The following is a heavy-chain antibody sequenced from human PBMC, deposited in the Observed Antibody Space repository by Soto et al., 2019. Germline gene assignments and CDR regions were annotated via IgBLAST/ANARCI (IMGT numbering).Heavy chain of an antibody. CDR1: GYTFTGYY. CDR3: ARERAAGYYYYGMDV. D-gene: IGHD6-13*01. V-gene: IGHV1-2*02. J-gene: IGHJ6*02. Sequence: ASVKVSCKASGYTFTGYYMHWVRQAPGQGLEWMGWINPNSGGTNYAQKFQGRVTMTRDTSISTAYMELSRLRSDDTAEYYCARERAAGYYYYGMDVWGQGTTVTVSS. CDR2: INPNSGGT.